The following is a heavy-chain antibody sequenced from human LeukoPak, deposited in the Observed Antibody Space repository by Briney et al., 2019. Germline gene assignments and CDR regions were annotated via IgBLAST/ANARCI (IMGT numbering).Heavy chain of an antibody. CDR3: ARHYDSSGYYYFY. Sequence: VKVSCKASGGTFSSYAISWVRQAPGQGLEWMGGIIPIFGTANYAQRFQGRVTITADESTSTAYMELSSLRSEDAAVYYCARHYDSSGYYYFYWGQGTLVTVSS. V-gene: IGHV1-69*01. CDR1: GGTFSSYA. CDR2: IIPIFGTA. D-gene: IGHD3-22*01. J-gene: IGHJ4*02.